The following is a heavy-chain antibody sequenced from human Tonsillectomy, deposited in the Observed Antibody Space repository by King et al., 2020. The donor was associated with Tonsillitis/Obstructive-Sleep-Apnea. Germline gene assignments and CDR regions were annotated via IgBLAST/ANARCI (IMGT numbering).Heavy chain of an antibody. V-gene: IGHV3-9*01. CDR1: GFFFDDYA. Sequence: VQLVESGGGLVQPGRSLRLSCAASGFFFDDYAMHWVRQAPGKGLEWVSGISWNSDTIAYADSVKGRFTISRDNAKKSLYLHMNSLRPEDTALYYCAKALGSSSYYYYHMVVWGKGTTVTVSS. D-gene: IGHD2-2*01. CDR2: ISWNSDTI. J-gene: IGHJ6*03. CDR3: AKALGSSSYYYYHMVV.